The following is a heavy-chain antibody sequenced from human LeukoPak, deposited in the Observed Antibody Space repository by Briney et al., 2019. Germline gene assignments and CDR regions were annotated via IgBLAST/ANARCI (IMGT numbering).Heavy chain of an antibody. Sequence: SETLSLTCTVSGGSITSYYWSWIRQPPGKGLEWIGYINYSGSTNYNPSLKSRVIISVDTSKSQFSLKLSSVTAADTAVYYCARPKYSSAYDAFDIWGQGTMVTVSS. J-gene: IGHJ3*02. CDR3: ARPKYSSAYDAFDI. CDR2: INYSGST. D-gene: IGHD6-19*01. V-gene: IGHV4-59*08. CDR1: GGSITSYY.